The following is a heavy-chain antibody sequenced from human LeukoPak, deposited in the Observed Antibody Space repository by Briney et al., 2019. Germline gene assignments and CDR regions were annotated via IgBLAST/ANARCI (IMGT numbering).Heavy chain of an antibody. CDR1: GYTFTSYG. CDR2: ISANNGNT. J-gene: IGHJ4*02. V-gene: IGHV1-18*01. Sequence: ASVKVSCKASGYTFTSYGISWVRQAPGQGLEWMGWISANNGNTNYAQMLQGRVTMTTDTSTSTAYMELRSLRSDDTAMYYCARVWYYYESSGYYYFDYWGQGTLATVSS. CDR3: ARVWYYYESSGYYYFDY. D-gene: IGHD3-22*01.